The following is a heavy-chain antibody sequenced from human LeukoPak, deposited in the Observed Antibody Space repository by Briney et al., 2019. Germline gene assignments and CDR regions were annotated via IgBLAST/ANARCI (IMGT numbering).Heavy chain of an antibody. CDR3: ARIHGSNIFDY. Sequence: SGPALFKPTQTLTLTCTLSGFSLSTSGMCVSWIRQPPGKALEWLARIDWDDDKYYSTSLRTRLTISKDTSKNQVVLTMTNMDPVDTATYYCARIHGSNIFDYWGQGTLVTVSS. D-gene: IGHD3-10*01. V-gene: IGHV2-70*11. CDR1: GFSLSTSGMC. CDR2: IDWDDDK. J-gene: IGHJ4*02.